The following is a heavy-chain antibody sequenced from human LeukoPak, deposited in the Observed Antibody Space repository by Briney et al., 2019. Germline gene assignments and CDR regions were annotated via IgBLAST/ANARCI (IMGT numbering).Heavy chain of an antibody. CDR1: GGSISSGSYY. D-gene: IGHD1-7*01. V-gene: IGHV4-61*01. CDR2: IYYSGST. CDR3: AREDNWNSKFFDY. Sequence: PSETLSLTCTVSGGSISSGSYYWSWIRQPPGKGLEWIGYIYYSGSTNYNPSLKSRVTISVDTSKNQFSLKLSSVTAADTAVYYCAREDNWNSKFFDYWGQGTLVTVSS. J-gene: IGHJ4*02.